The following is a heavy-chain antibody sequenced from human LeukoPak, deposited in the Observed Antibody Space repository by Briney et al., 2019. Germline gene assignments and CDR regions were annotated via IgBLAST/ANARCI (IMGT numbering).Heavy chain of an antibody. J-gene: IGHJ5*02. V-gene: IGHV1-18*01. CDR2: ISAYNGNT. D-gene: IGHD2-15*01. CDR1: GYTFTSYG. Sequence: EASVKVSCKASGYTFTSYGISWVRQAPGQGLEWMGWISAYNGNTNYAQKLQGRVTMTTDTSTSTAYMELRSLRSDDTAVYYCARGSLVATITRGGWMGERCSGGSCYSVRFDPWGQGTLVTVSS. CDR3: ARGSLVATITRGGWMGERCSGGSCYSVRFDP.